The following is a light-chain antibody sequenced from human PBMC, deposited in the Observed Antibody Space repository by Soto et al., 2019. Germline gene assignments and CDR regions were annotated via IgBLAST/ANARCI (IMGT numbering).Light chain of an antibody. V-gene: IGLV2-14*01. CDR2: EVS. Sequence: QSVLTQPASVSGSPGQSITISCTRTSSDVGGYNYVSWYQQHPGKVPKLMIYEVSHRPSGVSNRFSGSKSGNTASLTISGLQAEDEADYYCSSYTRSSTHVFGTGTKVTVL. CDR1: SSDVGGYNY. J-gene: IGLJ1*01. CDR3: SSYTRSSTHV.